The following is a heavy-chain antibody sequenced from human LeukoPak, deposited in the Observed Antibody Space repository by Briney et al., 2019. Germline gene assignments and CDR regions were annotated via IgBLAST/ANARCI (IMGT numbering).Heavy chain of an antibody. J-gene: IGHJ4*02. Sequence: GGSLRLSCSASGFTFSSYAMSWVRQAPGKGLEWVSTVSGCGCSTYYADSVKGRLNISRDNSKTTLYLQMNSLRAEDTAVYYCAKGREIAAVGNFDYWGQGTLVTVSS. CDR2: VSGCGCST. CDR3: AKGREIAAVGNFDY. D-gene: IGHD6-13*01. V-gene: IGHV3-23*01. CDR1: GFTFSSYA.